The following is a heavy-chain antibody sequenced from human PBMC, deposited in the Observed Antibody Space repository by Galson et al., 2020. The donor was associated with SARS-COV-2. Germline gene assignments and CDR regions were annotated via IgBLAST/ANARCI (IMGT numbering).Heavy chain of an antibody. J-gene: IGHJ4*02. D-gene: IGHD6-19*01. V-gene: IGHV3-23*01. CDR2: ISGSGAST. CDR3: AKREGIAVAATPH. Sequence: GGSLRLSCAASGFTFSSSAMNWVRQAPGQRLEWVSAISGSGASTYYADSVKGRFTISRDNAKNTLYLQMNSLRAEDTAVYYCAKREGIAVAATPHWGQGTLVTVSS. CDR1: GFTFSSSA.